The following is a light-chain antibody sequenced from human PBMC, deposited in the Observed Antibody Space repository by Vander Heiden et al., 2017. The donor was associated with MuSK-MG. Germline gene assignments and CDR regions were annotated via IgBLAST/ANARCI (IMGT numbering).Light chain of an antibody. CDR2: STS. CDR1: TGAVTSGYY. J-gene: IGLJ3*02. CDR3: LHYDGGALV. Sequence: QTVLTQEPSLPVYPGGTVTPTCASSTGAVTSGYYPNWFQQKPGQAPRARRYSTSNKHSWTPARFSGSLLGAKADLKLSGVQAEDEAEEYCLHYDGGALVFGGGTKLTVL. V-gene: IGLV7-43*01.